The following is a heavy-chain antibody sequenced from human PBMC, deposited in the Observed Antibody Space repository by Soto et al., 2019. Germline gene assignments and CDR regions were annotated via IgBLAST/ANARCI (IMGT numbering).Heavy chain of an antibody. Sequence: QVQIQESGPGLVKASDTLSLTCAVSGVSIGNFFWNWVRQPAGGPLEWVGRVFIRGATTYNPSLRSRLIISADTSRNQLPLRRTSVTAADPAVYYCAADKVGGGRAFDYWGQGVLATVSS. D-gene: IGHD3-16*01. CDR2: VFIRGAT. CDR3: AADKVGGGRAFDY. V-gene: IGHV4-4*07. CDR1: GVSIGNFF. J-gene: IGHJ4*02.